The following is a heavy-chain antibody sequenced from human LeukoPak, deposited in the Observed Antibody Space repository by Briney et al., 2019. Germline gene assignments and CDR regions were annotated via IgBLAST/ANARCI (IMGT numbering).Heavy chain of an antibody. D-gene: IGHD4-17*01. J-gene: IGHJ4*02. CDR3: ARDRYGDYPY. CDR2: IYHTGGT. V-gene: IGHV4-4*02. CDR1: GGSISSSTNW. Sequence: PSGTLSLTCAVSGGSISSSTNWWSWVRQSPGKGLEWIGEIYHTGGTNYNPSLKSRVAISVDTSKNQFSLKLYSVTAADTAVYYCARDRYGDYPYWGQGTLVTVSS.